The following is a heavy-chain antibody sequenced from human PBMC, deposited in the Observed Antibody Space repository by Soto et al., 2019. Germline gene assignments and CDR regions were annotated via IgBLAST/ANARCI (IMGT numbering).Heavy chain of an antibody. CDR2: ISYDGTND. J-gene: IGHJ4*02. V-gene: IGHV3-30-3*01. CDR3: ARGSTEGLS. D-gene: IGHD3-10*01. CDR1: GFLFSSYA. Sequence: PGGSLRLSCAASGFLFSSYAMNWVRRAPGKGLEWVALISYDGTNDYYADSVRGRVTVSRDNSKNTVYLQMNSLRAEDTAMYFCARGSTEGLSGGQGALVTVSS.